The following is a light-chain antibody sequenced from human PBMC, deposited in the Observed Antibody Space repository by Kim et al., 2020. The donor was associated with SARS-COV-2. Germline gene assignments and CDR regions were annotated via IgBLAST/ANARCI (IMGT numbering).Light chain of an antibody. V-gene: IGKV1-9*01. J-gene: IGKJ5*01. CDR3: QHLNNYPIT. CDR1: QDISSY. Sequence: AYVGDRVMITCRASQDISSYLAWYQQKPGKAPNLLIYGASTLQNGVPSRFSGGGSGTDFTLTISSLQPEDFATYYCQHLNNYPITFGQGTRLEIK. CDR2: GAS.